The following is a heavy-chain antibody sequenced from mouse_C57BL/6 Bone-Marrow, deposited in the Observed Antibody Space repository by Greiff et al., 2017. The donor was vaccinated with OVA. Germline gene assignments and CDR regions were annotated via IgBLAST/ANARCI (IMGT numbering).Heavy chain of an antibody. D-gene: IGHD1-1*02. CDR2: IYPRSGNT. CDR3: ARKGLWRGDY. V-gene: IGHV1-81*01. Sequence: QVQLQQSGAELARPGASVKLSCTASGYTFTSYGISWVKQSAGQGLEWIGEIYPRSGNTYYNEKFKGKATLTADKASNTAYMELRSLTSEDSAVYFCARKGLWRGDYWGQGTSVTVPS. CDR1: GYTFTSYG. J-gene: IGHJ4*01.